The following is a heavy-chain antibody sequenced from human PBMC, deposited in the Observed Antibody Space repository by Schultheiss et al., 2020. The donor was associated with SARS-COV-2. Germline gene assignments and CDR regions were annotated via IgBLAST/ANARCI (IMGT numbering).Heavy chain of an antibody. D-gene: IGHD2-2*03. V-gene: IGHV1-2*04. Sequence: ASVKVSCKASGYTFTGYYMHWVRQAPGQGLEWMGWINPNSGGTNYAQKFHGWVTMTRDTSISTAYMELSRLRSDDTAVYYCARDGYCSSTSCYAGGDGMDVWGQGTTVTVSS. J-gene: IGHJ6*02. CDR1: GYTFTGYY. CDR2: INPNSGGT. CDR3: ARDGYCSSTSCYAGGDGMDV.